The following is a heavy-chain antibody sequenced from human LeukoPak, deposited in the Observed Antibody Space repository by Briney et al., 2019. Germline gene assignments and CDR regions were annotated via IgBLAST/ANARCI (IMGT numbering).Heavy chain of an antibody. CDR3: ARGRYMDV. Sequence: PSETLSPTCAVYGVSFSGYYWSWIRQPPGKGLEWIGEINHSGSTNYNPSLKSRVTISVDTSKNQFSLKLSSVTAADTAVYYCARGRYMDVWGKGTTVTISS. V-gene: IGHV4-34*01. CDR1: GVSFSGYY. J-gene: IGHJ6*03. CDR2: INHSGST.